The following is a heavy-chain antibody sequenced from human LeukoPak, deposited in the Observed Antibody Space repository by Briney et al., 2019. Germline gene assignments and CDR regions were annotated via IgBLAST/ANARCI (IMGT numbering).Heavy chain of an antibody. Sequence: ASVKVSSKAPGCTFTAYYVHWVRQAPGQGLEWMGRINPNSGGTNYAQKFQGRVTMTRDTSISTAFMELSRLRSDDTAVYYCASPRLMMGELWGQGTMVTVSS. D-gene: IGHD3-16*01. CDR1: GCTFTAYY. J-gene: IGHJ3*01. V-gene: IGHV1-2*06. CDR3: ASPRLMMGEL. CDR2: INPNSGGT.